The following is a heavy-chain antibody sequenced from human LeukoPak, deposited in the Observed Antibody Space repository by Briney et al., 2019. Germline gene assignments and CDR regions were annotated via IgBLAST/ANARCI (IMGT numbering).Heavy chain of an antibody. J-gene: IGHJ4*02. CDR3: AKVSYDFWSGYYPFDY. CDR2: ISGSGGST. Sequence: PGGSLRLSCAASGFTFSSYAMSWVRQAPGKGLEWVSAISGSGGSTYYADSVKGRFTISRDNSKSTLYLQMNSLRAEDTAVYYCAKVSYDFWSGYYPFDYWGQGTLVTVSS. D-gene: IGHD3-3*01. CDR1: GFTFSSYA. V-gene: IGHV3-23*01.